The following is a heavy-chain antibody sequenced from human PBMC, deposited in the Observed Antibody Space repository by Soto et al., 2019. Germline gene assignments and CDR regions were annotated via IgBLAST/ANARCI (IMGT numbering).Heavy chain of an antibody. CDR3: ARFRGYSYWYFDL. V-gene: IGHV3-53*01. CDR2: IFSSGAT. CDR1: GFTVSNNY. D-gene: IGHD6-13*01. J-gene: IGHJ2*01. Sequence: PGGSLRLSCAASGFTVSNNYMSWVRQAPGKGLEWVSVIFSSGATYYADSVKGRFTISRDNSENALYLHMNSLRGDDTAVYYCARFRGYSYWYFDLCGRGTLVTVSS.